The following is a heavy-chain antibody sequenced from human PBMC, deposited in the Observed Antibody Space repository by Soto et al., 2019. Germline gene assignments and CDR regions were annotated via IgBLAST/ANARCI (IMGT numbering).Heavy chain of an antibody. CDR3: ARDSPPVDY. Sequence: ASVKVSWKASGYTFTGYYMHWVRQAPGQGLEWMGWSSGYNANTNYARELQGRVTMTTYTSTSTAYMELRSLRSDDTAVYYCARDSPPVDYWGQGTLVTVSS. CDR1: GYTFTGYY. V-gene: IGHV1-18*04. J-gene: IGHJ4*02. CDR2: SSGYNANT.